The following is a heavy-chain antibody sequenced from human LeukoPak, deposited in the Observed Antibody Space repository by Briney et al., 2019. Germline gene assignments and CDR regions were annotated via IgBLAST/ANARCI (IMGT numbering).Heavy chain of an antibody. CDR3: ASSYCSGGSSYSGLPDY. Sequence: GESLKISCKGSGYSITSYWIGWVRQMPGKGLEWMGIIYPGDSDTRYSPSFQGQVTISADKSISTAYLQWSSLKASDTAMYYCASSYCSGGSSYSGLPDYWGQGTLLTVSS. J-gene: IGHJ4*02. V-gene: IGHV5-51*01. CDR1: GYSITSYW. CDR2: IYPGDSDT. D-gene: IGHD2-15*01.